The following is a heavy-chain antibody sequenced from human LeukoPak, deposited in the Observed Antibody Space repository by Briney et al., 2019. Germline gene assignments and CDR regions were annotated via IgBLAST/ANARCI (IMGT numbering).Heavy chain of an antibody. CDR3: ANQLGYYDSSGYYSN. Sequence: GGSLRLSCEGSEFSFSSYWMSWVRQAPGKGLEWVAKIKQDGSEKYYVDSVKGRFTISRDNAKKSMYLTMNSLRVEDTAVYYCANQLGYYDSSGYYSNWGQGTLVTVSS. CDR2: IKQDGSEK. CDR1: EFSFSSYW. J-gene: IGHJ4*02. D-gene: IGHD3-22*01. V-gene: IGHV3-7*01.